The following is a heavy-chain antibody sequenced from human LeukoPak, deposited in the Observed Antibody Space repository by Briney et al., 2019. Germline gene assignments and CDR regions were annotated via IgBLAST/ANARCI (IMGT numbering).Heavy chain of an antibody. CDR1: GFTFSSYS. J-gene: IGHJ3*02. D-gene: IGHD2-8*01. Sequence: PGGSLRLSCAASGFTFSSYSMNWVRQAPGKGLEWVSYISSSSSTIYYADSVKGRFTISRDNAKNSLYLQMNSLRAEDTAVYYCARDMVLMVYANDAFDIWGQGTMVTVSS. CDR2: ISSSSSTI. CDR3: ARDMVLMVYANDAFDI. V-gene: IGHV3-48*01.